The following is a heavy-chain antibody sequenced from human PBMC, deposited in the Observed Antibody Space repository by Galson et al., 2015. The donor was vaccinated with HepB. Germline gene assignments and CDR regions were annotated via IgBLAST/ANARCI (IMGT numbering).Heavy chain of an antibody. J-gene: IGHJ4*02. D-gene: IGHD3-16*02. CDR3: ASDDYVWGSYRPGYFDY. CDR1: GFTFSSYG. CDR2: ISYDGSNK. Sequence: SLRLSCAASGFTFSSYGMHWVRQAPGKGLEWVAVISYDGSNKYYADSVKGRFTISRDNSKNTLYLQMNSLRAEDTAVYYCASDDYVWGSYRPGYFDYWGQGTLVTVSS. V-gene: IGHV3-30*03.